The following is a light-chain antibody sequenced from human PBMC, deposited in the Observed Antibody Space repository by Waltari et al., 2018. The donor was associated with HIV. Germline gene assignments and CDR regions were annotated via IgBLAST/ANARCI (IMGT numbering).Light chain of an antibody. J-gene: IGLJ1*01. V-gene: IGLV1-47*01. Sequence: QSVLPQPPSASGTPGQRVTISCSGSRSNIGSNYVYWYQQLPGTAPKLLIYRNNERPSGVPDRFSGSKSGTSASLAISGLRSEDEADYYCAAWDDTLSGPDFGTGTKVTVL. CDR2: RNN. CDR1: RSNIGSNY. CDR3: AAWDDTLSGPD.